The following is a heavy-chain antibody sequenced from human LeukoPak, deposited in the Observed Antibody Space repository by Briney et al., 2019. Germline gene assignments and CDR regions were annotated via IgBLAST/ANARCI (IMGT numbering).Heavy chain of an antibody. D-gene: IGHD3-3*01. CDR1: GFTFSSYA. Sequence: GGSLRLSCAASGFTFSSYAMSWVRPAPGKGLEWVSAISGSGGSTYYADSVKGRFTISRDNSKNTLYLQMNSLRAEDTAVYYCAKVATSRITIFGVVISRYFDYWGQGTLVTVSS. CDR2: ISGSGGST. V-gene: IGHV3-23*01. J-gene: IGHJ4*02. CDR3: AKVATSRITIFGVVISRYFDY.